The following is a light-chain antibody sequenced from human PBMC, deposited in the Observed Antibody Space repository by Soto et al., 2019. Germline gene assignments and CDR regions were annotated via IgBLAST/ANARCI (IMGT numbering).Light chain of an antibody. V-gene: IGKV1-27*01. Sequence: DIQMTQSPSSLSASVGDRVTITCRASHDISTFLAWYQQRPGKVPKLLIYTASTLQSGVPSRFSGSGSGTDFTLTISRLQPADVATHYCQKYNSAPWTFGQGTKVDIK. CDR2: TAS. CDR3: QKYNSAPWT. CDR1: HDISTF. J-gene: IGKJ1*01.